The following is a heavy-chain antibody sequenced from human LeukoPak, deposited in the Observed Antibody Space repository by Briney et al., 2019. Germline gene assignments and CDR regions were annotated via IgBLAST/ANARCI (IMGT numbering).Heavy chain of an antibody. CDR3: AKGSSGWSVYTDWFDP. CDR1: GFTFSSYA. V-gene: IGHV3-23*01. CDR2: ISGSGGST. J-gene: IGHJ5*02. D-gene: IGHD6-19*01. Sequence: GGSLRLSCAASGFTFSSYAMSWVRQAPGKGLEWVSAISGSGGSTYYADSVKGRFTISRDNSKNTLYLQMNSLRAEDTAAYYCAKGSSGWSVYTDWFDPWGQGTLVTVSS.